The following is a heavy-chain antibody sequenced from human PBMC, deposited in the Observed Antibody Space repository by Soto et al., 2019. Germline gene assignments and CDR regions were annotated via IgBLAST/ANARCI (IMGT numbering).Heavy chain of an antibody. CDR2: IIPIFGTA. J-gene: IGHJ5*02. CDR1: GGTFSSYA. Sequence: SVKVSCKASGGTFSSYAISWVRQAPGQGLEWMGGIIPIFGTANYAQKFQGRVTITADKSTSTAYMELSSLRSEDTAVYYCARESGITIFGAINWFDPWGQGTLVTVSS. V-gene: IGHV1-69*06. D-gene: IGHD3-3*01. CDR3: ARESGITIFGAINWFDP.